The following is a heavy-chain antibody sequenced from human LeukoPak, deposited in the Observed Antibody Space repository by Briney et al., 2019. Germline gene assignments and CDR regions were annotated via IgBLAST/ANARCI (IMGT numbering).Heavy chain of an antibody. D-gene: IGHD4-17*01. Sequence: PGGSLRLSCTASGFNFNSHAMSWVRQAPGKGLEWVSAISGRADGTYYADSVRGRFTISRDNSRNTVDLLMNSLRADDTAVFYCAKHQDYGAFDYWGPGTLVTVSS. J-gene: IGHJ4*02. CDR2: ISGRADGT. CDR3: AKHQDYGAFDY. CDR1: GFNFNSHA. V-gene: IGHV3-23*01.